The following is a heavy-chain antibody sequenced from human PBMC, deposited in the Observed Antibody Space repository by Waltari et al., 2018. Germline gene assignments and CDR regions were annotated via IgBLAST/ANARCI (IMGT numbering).Heavy chain of an antibody. CDR1: AYSISSGYY. CDR3: AREVTAAPYYFDY. Sequence: QVQLQESGPGLVKPSETLSLTCTVSAYSISSGYYWAWIRQPPGKGLEWLGTIFHSGDTYYNPSHGSRVTISGDTSKNQFSLNLRFVTAADTAVYYCAREVTAAPYYFDYWGQGTLVTVSS. V-gene: IGHV4-38-2*02. D-gene: IGHD6-13*01. CDR2: IFHSGDT. J-gene: IGHJ4*02.